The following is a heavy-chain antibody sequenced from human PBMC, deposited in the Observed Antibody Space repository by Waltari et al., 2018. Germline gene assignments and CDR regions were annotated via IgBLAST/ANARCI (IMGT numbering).Heavy chain of an antibody. CDR3: ARDHDVGSGTYSHNWFDP. J-gene: IGHJ5*02. CDR2: INPTDGST. CDR1: GYPFTNYF. Sequence: QVQLVQSGAEAKKPGASVTVSCQASGYPFTNYFMHWVRQAPGQGLEWMGIINPTDGSTTYRQKFQDRVTMTRDTSTSTFYMELSSLRSDDTAVYYCARDHDVGSGTYSHNWFDPWGQGTLVTVSS. D-gene: IGHD3-10*01. V-gene: IGHV1-46*01.